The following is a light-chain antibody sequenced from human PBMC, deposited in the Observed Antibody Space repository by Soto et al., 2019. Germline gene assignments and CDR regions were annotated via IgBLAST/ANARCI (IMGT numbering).Light chain of an antibody. CDR3: QHYGSSLLFT. J-gene: IGKJ3*01. V-gene: IGKV3-20*01. Sequence: EIVLTQSPGTLSLSPGERATLSCRASQSVSSSYLAWYQQKPGQAPRLLIYGASSRATGIPDRFSGSESGTDVTLTISRLETEEFAVYYCQHYGSSLLFTFGPGNKVDIK. CDR2: GAS. CDR1: QSVSSSY.